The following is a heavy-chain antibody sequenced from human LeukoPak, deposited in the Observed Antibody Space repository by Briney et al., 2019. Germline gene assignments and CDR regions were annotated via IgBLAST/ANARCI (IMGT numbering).Heavy chain of an antibody. CDR2: LYYSGST. CDR1: GHSISSYY. D-gene: IGHD3-22*01. J-gene: IGHJ4*02. CDR3: ARAGSGYSFDY. Sequence: SETLSLTCTVSGHSISSYYWSWIRQSPGKGLEWIGYLYYSGSTNYNPSLKSRVTISVDTSKNQFSLKLNSVTAADTAVYYCARAGSGYSFDYWGQGTLVTVSS. V-gene: IGHV4-59*01.